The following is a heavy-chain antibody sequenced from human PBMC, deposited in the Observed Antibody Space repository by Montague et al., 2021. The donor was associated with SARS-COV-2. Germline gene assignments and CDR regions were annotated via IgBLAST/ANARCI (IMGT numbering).Heavy chain of an antibody. CDR1: GGSISSYY. CDR3: ARAQNTCFIANCVNYFEV. D-gene: IGHD1-1*01. V-gene: IGHV4-59*01. CDR2: VHYTGST. Sequence: SETLSLTCEVSGGSISSYYWSWIRQSPGKGLEWIGYVHYTGSTKYNPSLKTRVTLSLDTPKNHFSLKMSSVTAADTAVYYCARAQNTCFIANCVNYFEVWGQGALGTVSS. J-gene: IGHJ4*02.